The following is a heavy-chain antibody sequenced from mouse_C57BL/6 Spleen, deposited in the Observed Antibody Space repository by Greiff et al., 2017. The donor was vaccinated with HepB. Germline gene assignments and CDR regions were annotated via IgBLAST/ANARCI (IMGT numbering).Heavy chain of an antibody. CDR3: ARSGITLGAMDY. Sequence: VQLQQSGAELARPGASVKMSCKASGYTFTSYTMHWVKQRPGQGLEWIGYINPSSGYTKYNQKFKDKATLTADKSSSTAYMQLSSLTSEDSAVYYWARSGITLGAMDYWGQGTSVTVSS. V-gene: IGHV1-4*01. CDR2: INPSSGYT. CDR1: GYTFTSYT. J-gene: IGHJ4*01. D-gene: IGHD1-1*01.